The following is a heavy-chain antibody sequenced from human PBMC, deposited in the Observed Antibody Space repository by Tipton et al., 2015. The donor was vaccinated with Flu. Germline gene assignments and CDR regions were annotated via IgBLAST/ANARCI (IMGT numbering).Heavy chain of an antibody. J-gene: IGHJ5*02. CDR2: IYYSGTT. Sequence: TLSLTCTVSGDSISTTIYYWGWVRQAPGKGLEWIGSIYYSGTTYYNPSLKSRVTISIDPSNNQFSLKLSSVTAADTAVYYCATKDWNRSDWRHHWGQGTLVTVSS. CDR3: ATKDWNRSDWRHH. CDR1: GDSISTTIYY. D-gene: IGHD1-1*01. V-gene: IGHV4-39*07.